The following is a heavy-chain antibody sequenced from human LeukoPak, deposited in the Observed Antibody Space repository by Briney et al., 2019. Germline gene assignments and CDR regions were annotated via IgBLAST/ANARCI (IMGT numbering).Heavy chain of an antibody. CDR2: ISGSGGST. J-gene: IGHJ3*01. V-gene: IGHV3-23*01. D-gene: IGHD3-22*01. CDR3: AKYPDYYDSSGYYFG. CDR1: GFTFSSYA. Sequence: PGGSLRLSXAASGFTFSSYAMSWVRQPPGKGLEWVSAISGSGGSTYYVDSVKGRFTISRDNSKNTLYLQMNSLRAEDTAVYYCAKYPDYYDSSGYYFGWGQGTMVTVSS.